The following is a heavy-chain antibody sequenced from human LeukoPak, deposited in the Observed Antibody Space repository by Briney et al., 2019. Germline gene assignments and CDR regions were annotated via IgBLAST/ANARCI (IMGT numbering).Heavy chain of an antibody. J-gene: IGHJ4*02. CDR1: EFSVGSNY. V-gene: IGHV3-66*01. CDR3: AKDYYDILTGYYSY. D-gene: IGHD3-9*01. CDR2: IYSGGST. Sequence: GGSLRLSCAASEFSVGSNYMTWVRQAPGKGLEWVSLIYSGGSTYYADSVKGRFTISRDNSKNTLYLQMNSLRAEDTAVYYCAKDYYDILTGYYSYWGQGTLVTVSS.